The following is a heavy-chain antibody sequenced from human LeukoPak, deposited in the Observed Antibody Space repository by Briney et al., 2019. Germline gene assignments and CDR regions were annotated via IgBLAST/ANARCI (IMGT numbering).Heavy chain of an antibody. CDR1: GGSISSYY. V-gene: IGHV4-59*01. J-gene: IGHJ4*02. D-gene: IGHD6-19*01. Sequence: SETLSLTCTVSGGSISSYYWSWIRQSPGKGLEWIGYIYYSGSTNYNPSLKSRVTISVDTSKNQFSLKLSSVTAADTAVYYCARTGYSSGWYFDYWGQGTLITVSS. CDR3: ARTGYSSGWYFDY. CDR2: IYYSGST.